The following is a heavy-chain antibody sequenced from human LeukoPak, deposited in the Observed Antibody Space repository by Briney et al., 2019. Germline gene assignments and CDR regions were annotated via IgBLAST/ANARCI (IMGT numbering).Heavy chain of an antibody. J-gene: IGHJ6*03. V-gene: IGHV4-4*07. CDR2: IYTSGST. D-gene: IGHD2-2*01. CDR1: GGSISSYY. Sequence: SETLSLTCTVSGGSISSYYWSWTRQPAGKGLEWIGRIYTSGSTNYNPSLKSRVTISVDKSKNQFSLKLSSVTAADTAVYYCARDSVVVPAATSYYYYYMDVWGKGTTVTVSS. CDR3: ARDSVVVPAATSYYYYYMDV.